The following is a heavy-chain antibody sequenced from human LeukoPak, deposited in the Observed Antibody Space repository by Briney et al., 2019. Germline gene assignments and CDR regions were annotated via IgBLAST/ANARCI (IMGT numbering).Heavy chain of an antibody. CDR2: INSDGSTT. CDR3: ATQYYYDSSGYYREHDY. Sequence: GGSLRLSCAASGFIVSNKYMTWVRQAPGKGLVWVSRINSDGSTTSYADSVKGRFTISRDNAKNTLYLQMNSLRAEDTAVYFCATQYYYDSSGYYREHDYWGQGTPVTVSS. V-gene: IGHV3-74*01. J-gene: IGHJ4*02. D-gene: IGHD3-22*01. CDR1: GFIVSNKY.